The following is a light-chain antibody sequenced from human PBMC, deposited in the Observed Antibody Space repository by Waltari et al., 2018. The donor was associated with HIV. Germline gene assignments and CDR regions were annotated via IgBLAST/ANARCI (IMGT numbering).Light chain of an antibody. CDR2: EVS. CDR1: SRDVGGYNY. J-gene: IGLJ2*01. CDR3: SSYTSSSTLV. V-gene: IGLV2-14*01. Sequence: QSALTQHASESGSPGQSITISCTGTSRDVGGYNYVSWYQQHPGKAHKLKIYEVSNRPSGVSNRFSGSKSGNTASLTISGLQAEDEADYYCSSYTSSSTLVFGGGTELTVL.